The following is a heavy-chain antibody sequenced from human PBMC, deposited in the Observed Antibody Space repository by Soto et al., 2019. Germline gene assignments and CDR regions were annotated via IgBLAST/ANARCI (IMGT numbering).Heavy chain of an antibody. V-gene: IGHV4-59*01. J-gene: IGHJ6*03. CDR1: GGSISSYY. CDR3: ARGTVNLGYYYYYMDV. CDR2: VYYSGST. Sequence: SETLSLTCTVSGGSISSYYWSWIRQPPGKGLEWIGYVYYSGSTNYNPSLKSRVTISVDTSKNQFSLKLSSVTAADTAVYYCARGTVNLGYYYYYMDVWGKGTTVTVPS. D-gene: IGHD1-1*01.